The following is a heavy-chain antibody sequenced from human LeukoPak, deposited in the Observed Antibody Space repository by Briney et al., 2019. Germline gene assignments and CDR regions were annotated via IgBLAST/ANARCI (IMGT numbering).Heavy chain of an antibody. D-gene: IGHD1-1*01. CDR3: ARGPPRGKYYYMDV. Sequence: GGSLRLSCAASGFTFSSFDMHWVRQPTGQGLEWVSTIGTASDTYYPGSVEGRFTLSRDNAKNSLYLQMNSLAAEDTAVYYCARGPPRGKYYYMDVWGKGTTVTVSS. V-gene: IGHV3-13*01. J-gene: IGHJ6*03. CDR1: GFTFSSFD. CDR2: IGTASDT.